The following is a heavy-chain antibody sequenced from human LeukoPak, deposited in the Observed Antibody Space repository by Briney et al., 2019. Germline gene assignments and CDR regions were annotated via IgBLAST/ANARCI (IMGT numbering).Heavy chain of an antibody. CDR2: MNPNSGNT. D-gene: IGHD3-10*01. Sequence: VASVKVSCKASGYTFTNYGITWVRQAPGQGLEWMGWMNPNSGNTGYAQKFQGRVTMTRNTSISTAYMELSSLRSEDTAVYYCARATRLRAMVRGVIGPSRPTYYFDYWGQGTLVTVSS. CDR1: GYTFTNYG. V-gene: IGHV1-8*02. CDR3: ARATRLRAMVRGVIGPSRPTYYFDY. J-gene: IGHJ4*02.